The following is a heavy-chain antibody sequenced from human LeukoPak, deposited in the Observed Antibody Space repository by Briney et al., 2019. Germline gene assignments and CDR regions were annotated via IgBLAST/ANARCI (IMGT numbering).Heavy chain of an antibody. D-gene: IGHD4-17*01. CDR2: ISSSNSYI. CDR1: GFTFSIYN. J-gene: IGHJ4*02. Sequence: PGGSLRLSCAASGFTFSIYNMNWVRQAPGKGLEWVSFISSSNSYIYYADSVKDRFTISRDNAKNSLYLQMNSLRAEDTAVYYCARDSNYGDPMDYWGQGTLVTVSS. CDR3: ARDSNYGDPMDY. V-gene: IGHV3-21*01.